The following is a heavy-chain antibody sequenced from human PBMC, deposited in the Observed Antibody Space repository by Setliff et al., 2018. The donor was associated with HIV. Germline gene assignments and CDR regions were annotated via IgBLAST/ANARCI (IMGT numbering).Heavy chain of an antibody. CDR3: ARENGDCSGGACYFMLDS. D-gene: IGHD2-15*01. CDR1: GGSSSSHY. Sequence: SETLSLTCTVSGGSSSSHYWSWIRQPPGQGLEWIGYVHYSGTTNYNPTLKSRVTISVDASNNQFSLELGSMTAADTAVYYCARENGDCSGGACYFMLDSWGQGTRVTVSS. J-gene: IGHJ4*02. V-gene: IGHV4-59*11. CDR2: VHYSGTT.